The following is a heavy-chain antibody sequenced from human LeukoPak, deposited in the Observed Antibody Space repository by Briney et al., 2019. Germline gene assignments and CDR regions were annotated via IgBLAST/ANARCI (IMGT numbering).Heavy chain of an antibody. CDR3: AKDRRPVRPDAFDI. J-gene: IGHJ3*02. Sequence: ASVKVSCKASGYTFTGYYIHWVRQAPGQGLEWMGWINPNSGGTNYAQKFQGRVTVTRDTSISTACMELSRLRSDDTAIYYCAKDRRPVRPDAFDIWGQETVVAVSS. D-gene: IGHD4-11*01. V-gene: IGHV1-2*02. CDR1: GYTFTGYY. CDR2: INPNSGGT.